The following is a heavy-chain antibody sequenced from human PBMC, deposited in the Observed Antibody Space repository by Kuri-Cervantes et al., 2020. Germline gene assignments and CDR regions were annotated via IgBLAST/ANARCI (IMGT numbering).Heavy chain of an antibody. Sequence: KVSCKGSGYSFTSYWIGWVRQMPGKGLEWMGIIYPGDSDTRYSPSFQGQVTISADKSISTAYLQWSSLKASDTAMYYCARHGPDHPYYDFWSGYYSSPHTSYYYYYMDVWGKGTTVTVSS. CDR2: IYPGDSDT. CDR1: GYSFTSYW. D-gene: IGHD3-3*01. V-gene: IGHV5-51*01. J-gene: IGHJ6*03. CDR3: ARHGPDHPYYDFWSGYYSSPHTSYYYYYMDV.